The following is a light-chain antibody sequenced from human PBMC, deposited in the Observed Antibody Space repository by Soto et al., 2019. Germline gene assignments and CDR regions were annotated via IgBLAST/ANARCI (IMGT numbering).Light chain of an antibody. CDR2: DAS. J-gene: IGKJ1*01. CDR3: QQYGSSPTWT. V-gene: IGKV3-20*01. CDR1: QSVSSY. Sequence: EIVLTRSPASLYLSPGERANFSCRASQSVSSYLAWYQQKFGQAPRLLIYDASNRATGIPARFSGSGSGTDFTLTISRLEPEDFAVYYCQQYGSSPTWTFGQGTKVDIK.